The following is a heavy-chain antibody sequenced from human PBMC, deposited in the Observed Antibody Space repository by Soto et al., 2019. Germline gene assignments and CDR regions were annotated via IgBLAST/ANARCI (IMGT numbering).Heavy chain of an antibody. D-gene: IGHD6-13*01. J-gene: IGHJ6*02. CDR1: GFTFSSYW. Sequence: GGSLRLSCAASGFTFSSYWMSWVRQAPGKGLEWVAVISYDGSNKYYADSVKGRFTISRDNSKNTLYLQMNSLRAEDTAVYYCTYSTLSSSPYYYGMDVWGQGTTVTVSS. CDR3: TYSTLSSSPYYYGMDV. V-gene: IGHV3-30*03. CDR2: ISYDGSNK.